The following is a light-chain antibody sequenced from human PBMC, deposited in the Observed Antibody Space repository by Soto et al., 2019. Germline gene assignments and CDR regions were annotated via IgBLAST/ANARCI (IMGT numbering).Light chain of an antibody. V-gene: IGKV1-5*01. CDR3: QQYNSYWT. J-gene: IGKJ1*01. CDR1: QSISSW. CDR2: DAS. Sequence: DMQMTQSHSTLSASVGDRVTITCRASQSISSWLAWYQQKPGKAPKLLIYDASSLESGVPSRFSGSGSGTEFTLTISCLQPDDFASYSCQQYNSYWTFGQGTQVVI.